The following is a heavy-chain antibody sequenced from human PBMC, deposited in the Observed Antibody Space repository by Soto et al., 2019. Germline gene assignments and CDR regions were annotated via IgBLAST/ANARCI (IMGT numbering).Heavy chain of an antibody. J-gene: IGHJ4*02. CDR3: TKGAERTVQRFLDWVCGH. CDR1: GDSISSTHW. CDR2: VYHTGST. D-gene: IGHD3-9*01. Sequence: SETLSLTCVVSGDSISSTHWWTWVRQTPGTGLEWIGEVYHTGSTRYSPSFQGLVTISVDKSISTAYLQWNSLQASDTATYYCTKGAERTVQRFLDWVCGHWGQGTPVTVSS. V-gene: IGHV4-4*02.